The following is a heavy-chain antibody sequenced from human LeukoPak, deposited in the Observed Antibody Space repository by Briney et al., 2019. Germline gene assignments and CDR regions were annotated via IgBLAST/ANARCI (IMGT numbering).Heavy chain of an antibody. V-gene: IGHV3-48*04. CDR3: ARDRRVIAADAFDI. Sequence: GGSMRLSCAASGFTFSRHGMHWVRQAPGKGLEWVSYISSSGSTIYYADSVKGRFTISRDNAKNSLYLQMNSLRAEDTAVYYCARDRRVIAADAFDIWGQGTMVTVSS. D-gene: IGHD6-13*01. CDR1: GFTFSRHG. CDR2: ISSSGSTI. J-gene: IGHJ3*02.